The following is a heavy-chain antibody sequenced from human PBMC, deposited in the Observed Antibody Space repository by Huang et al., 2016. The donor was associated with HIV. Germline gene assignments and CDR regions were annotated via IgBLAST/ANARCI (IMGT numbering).Heavy chain of an antibody. Sequence: EVQLVESGGGLVRPGRSLRLSCAASGFTFDDDAMRVGLQTPGKGLEWVSGIKWKSGNRAYADAVRCRVTISRDNAKNSLYLQMNSLRPEDTALYYCAKDWGYDFGAFDFWGRGTMVTVSS. J-gene: IGHJ3*01. CDR3: AKDWGYDFGAFDF. D-gene: IGHD3-16*01. V-gene: IGHV3-9*01. CDR1: GFTFDDDA. CDR2: IKWKSGNR.